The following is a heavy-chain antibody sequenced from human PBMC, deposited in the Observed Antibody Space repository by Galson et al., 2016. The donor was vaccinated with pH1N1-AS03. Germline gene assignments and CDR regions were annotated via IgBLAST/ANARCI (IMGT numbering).Heavy chain of an antibody. D-gene: IGHD6-19*01. V-gene: IGHV3-33*01. J-gene: IGHJ4*02. CDR2: MSHDDTYT. Sequence: SCAAFGFTFSNYGMHWVRLPPGKGLEWVATMSHDDTYTEYADSVRGRFTVSRDNSRLFLHMNTLRVDDTAVYYCARISARLGKLDSWGQGTLVTVSS. CDR1: GFTFSNYG. CDR3: ARISARLGKLDS.